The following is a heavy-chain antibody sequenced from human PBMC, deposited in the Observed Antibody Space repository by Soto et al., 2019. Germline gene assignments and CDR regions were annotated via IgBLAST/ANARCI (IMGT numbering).Heavy chain of an antibody. D-gene: IGHD2-15*01. CDR2: IIPIFGTA. Sequence: SVKVPCKASGGTFSSYAISWVRQAPGQGLEWMGGIIPIFGTANYAQKFQGRVTITADESTSTAYMELSSLRSEDTAVYYCASLGGGGQKSGYWGQGTLVTVPQ. J-gene: IGHJ4*02. V-gene: IGHV1-69*13. CDR3: ASLGGGGQKSGY. CDR1: GGTFSSYA.